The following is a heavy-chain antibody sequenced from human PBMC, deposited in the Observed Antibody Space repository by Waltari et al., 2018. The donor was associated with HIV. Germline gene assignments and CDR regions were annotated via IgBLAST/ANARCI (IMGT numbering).Heavy chain of an antibody. CDR3: ARDDLGSGWFFDY. CDR2: IYTSGST. D-gene: IGHD6-19*01. V-gene: IGHV4-61*02. J-gene: IGHJ4*02. CDR1: GCSISSAGSY. Sequence: QVQLQESGTGPLKHSQTLCLTCTGPGCSISSAGSYWTWIRQSAGKGLEWIGRIYTSGSTSYNPSLKSRVSISIDTSRNQFSLKLTSVTAADTAVYYCARDDLGSGWFFDYWGPGTLVTVSS.